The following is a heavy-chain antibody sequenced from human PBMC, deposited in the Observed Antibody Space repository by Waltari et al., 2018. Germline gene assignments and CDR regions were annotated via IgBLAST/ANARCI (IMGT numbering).Heavy chain of an antibody. J-gene: IGHJ6*02. CDR1: GFTFSDFY. V-gene: IGHV3-74*01. Sequence: ERQLVESGGGLVQPGGSLRLSRAASGFTFSDFYLHWVRQAPGKGLVWVSRIKADGSGATYADSVGGRFTISRDNTKSTLYLQMNSLRVDDTAVYYCANHRPGGYGMAVWGQGTTVTVSS. CDR2: IKADGSGA. CDR3: ANHRPGGYGMAV. D-gene: IGHD2-15*01.